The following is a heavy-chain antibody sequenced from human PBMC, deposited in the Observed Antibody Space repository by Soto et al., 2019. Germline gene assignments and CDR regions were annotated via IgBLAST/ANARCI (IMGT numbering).Heavy chain of an antibody. CDR1: GFTFTNAW. Sequence: GGSLRLSCVASGFTFTNAWMNWVRQAPGKGLEWVGRIQSKSDGGATDYAAPVNGRFTISRDNAKNSLYLQMNSLRDEDTAVYYCARDYYDSSGYYNFDYWGQGTLVTVSS. D-gene: IGHD3-22*01. CDR3: ARDYYDSSGYYNFDY. CDR2: IQSKSDGGAT. V-gene: IGHV3-15*07. J-gene: IGHJ4*02.